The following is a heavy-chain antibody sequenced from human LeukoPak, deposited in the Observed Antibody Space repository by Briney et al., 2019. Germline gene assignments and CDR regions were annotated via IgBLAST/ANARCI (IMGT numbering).Heavy chain of an antibody. CDR2: INPSGGST. Sequence: GDSVKVSCKASGYTFTSYGISWVRQAPGQGLEWMGIINPSGGSTSYAQKFQGRVTMTRDTSTSTVYMELSSLRSEDTAVYYCARDGTNDAFDIWGQGTMVTVSS. V-gene: IGHV1-46*01. CDR3: ARDGTNDAFDI. CDR1: GYTFTSYG. J-gene: IGHJ3*02. D-gene: IGHD1-14*01.